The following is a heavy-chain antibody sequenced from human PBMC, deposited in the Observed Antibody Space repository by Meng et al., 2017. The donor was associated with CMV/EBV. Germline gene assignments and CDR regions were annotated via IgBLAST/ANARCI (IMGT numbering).Heavy chain of an antibody. CDR1: GFTFSSYG. CDR2: ISYDGSNK. J-gene: IGHJ4*02. Sequence: GESLKISCAASGFTFSSYGMHWVRQAPGKGLEWVAVISYDGSNKYYADSVKGRFTISRDNSKNTLYLQMNSLRAEDTAVYYCARPTDTYIVVVPGDYWGQGTLVTVSS. V-gene: IGHV3-30*19. CDR3: ARPTDTYIVVVPGDY. D-gene: IGHD2-2*01.